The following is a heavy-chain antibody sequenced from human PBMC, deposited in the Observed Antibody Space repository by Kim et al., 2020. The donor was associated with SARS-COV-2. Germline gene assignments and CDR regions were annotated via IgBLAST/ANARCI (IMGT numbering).Heavy chain of an antibody. CDR2: ISGSGGST. CDR3: AKDRRRYCSGVSCYGLDY. J-gene: IGHJ4*02. D-gene: IGHD2-15*01. CDR1: GFTFSSYA. V-gene: IGHV3-23*01. Sequence: GGSLRLSCAASGFTFSSYAMSWVRQAPGKGLEWVSAISGSGGSTYYADSVKGRFTISRDNSKNTLYLQMNSLRAEDTAVYYCAKDRRRYCSGVSCYGLDYWGQGTLVTVSS.